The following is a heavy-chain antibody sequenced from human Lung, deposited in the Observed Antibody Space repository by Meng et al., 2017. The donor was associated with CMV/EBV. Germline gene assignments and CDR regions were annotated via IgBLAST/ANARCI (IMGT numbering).Heavy chain of an antibody. Sequence: GSLRLSCTVSGGSISSSSYYWGWIRQPPGKGLEWIGSIYYSGSTYYNPSLKSRVTISVDTSKNQFSLKLSSVTAADTAVYYCARRGYCSSTSRCPERFFDYWRQGXLVTVSS. V-gene: IGHV4-39*01. D-gene: IGHD2-2*01. J-gene: IGHJ4*02. CDR3: ARRGYCSSTSRCPERFFDY. CDR2: IYYSGST. CDR1: GGSISSSSYY.